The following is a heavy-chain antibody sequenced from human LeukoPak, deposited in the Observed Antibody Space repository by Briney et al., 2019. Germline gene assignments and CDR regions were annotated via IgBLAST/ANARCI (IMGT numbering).Heavy chain of an antibody. D-gene: IGHD6-19*01. CDR1: GASISVYC. V-gene: IGHV4-59*01. CDR3: ARTTPATGWYLYH. CDR2: IHHSGST. Sequence: SETLSLTCTVSGASISVYCWTWIRQPTGRGLEWIGHIHHSGSTNYNPSLRSRVSISIDTSKTQFSLRLTSVTAADTAVYYCARTTPATGWYLYHWGQGTLVTVSS. J-gene: IGHJ5*02.